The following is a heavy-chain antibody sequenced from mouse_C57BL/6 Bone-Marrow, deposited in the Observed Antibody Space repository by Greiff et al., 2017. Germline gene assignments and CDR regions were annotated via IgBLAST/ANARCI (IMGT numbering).Heavy chain of an antibody. CDR1: GYTFTDYD. V-gene: IGHV1-75*01. CDR2: IFPGSGST. J-gene: IGHJ3*01. CDR3: ARYDYDAWFAY. Sequence: QVQLQQSGPELVKPGASVKISCKASGYTFTDYDINWVRQRPGQGLEWIAWIFPGSGSTYYTEKFKGKATLTVDKSSSTAYMLLSSLTSEDSAVYFYARYDYDAWFAYWGQGTLVTVSA. D-gene: IGHD2-4*01.